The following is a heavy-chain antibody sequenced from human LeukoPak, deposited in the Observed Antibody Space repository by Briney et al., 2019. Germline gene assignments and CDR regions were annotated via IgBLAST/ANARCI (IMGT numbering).Heavy chain of an antibody. Sequence: SETLSLTCAVYGGSFSGYYWSWIRRPPGKGLEWIGSIYYSGSTLYNPSLKSRVTISIDTSKNQFSLKLSSVTAADTAVYYCARGVVLYGMDVWGQGTTVTVSS. J-gene: IGHJ6*02. V-gene: IGHV4-34*01. CDR2: IYYSGST. D-gene: IGHD2-15*01. CDR3: ARGVVLYGMDV. CDR1: GGSFSGYY.